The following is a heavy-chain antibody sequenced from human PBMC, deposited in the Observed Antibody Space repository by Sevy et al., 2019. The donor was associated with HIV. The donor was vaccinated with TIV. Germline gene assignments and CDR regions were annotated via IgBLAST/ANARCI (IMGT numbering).Heavy chain of an antibody. J-gene: IGHJ4*02. D-gene: IGHD5-18*01. CDR2: ISSSGSTI. CDR1: GFTFSSYE. CDR3: ARDQYSYDHTPFDY. V-gene: IGHV3-48*03. Sequence: GGSLRLSCAASGFTFSSYEMNWVRQAPGKGLEWVSYISSSGSTIYYADSVKGRFTISRDNAKNSLYLQMNSLRAEDTAVCYCARDQYSYDHTPFDYWGQGTLVTVSS.